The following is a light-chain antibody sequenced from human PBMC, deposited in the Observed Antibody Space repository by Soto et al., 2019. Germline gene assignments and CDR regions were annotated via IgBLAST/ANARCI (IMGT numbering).Light chain of an antibody. CDR2: DVS. J-gene: IGLJ3*02. CDR1: SSDVGSSNY. CDR3: SSYTRGNFWV. V-gene: IGLV2-14*03. Sequence: QSALTQPASVSGSPGQSITISCTGTSSDVGSSNYVSWYQHHPGKAPQLIIFDVSDRPSGVSHRFSGSKSGNTASLIISGLLAEDEAYYYCSSYTRGNFWVFGGGTKLTVL.